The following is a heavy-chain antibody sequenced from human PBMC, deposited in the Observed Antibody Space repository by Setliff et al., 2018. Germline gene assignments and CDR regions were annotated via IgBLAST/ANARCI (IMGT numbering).Heavy chain of an antibody. Sequence: GGSLRLSCADPGFTFSNYTMSWVRQAPGKGLEWVSAISGNGGNTYYADSVKGRFTISRDNSNNTLYLQMNSLRADETATYYCAKDDQIRGHNLDYWGQGTLVTVSS. J-gene: IGHJ4*02. CDR2: ISGNGGNT. CDR1: GFTFSNYT. D-gene: IGHD3-10*01. V-gene: IGHV3-23*01. CDR3: AKDDQIRGHNLDY.